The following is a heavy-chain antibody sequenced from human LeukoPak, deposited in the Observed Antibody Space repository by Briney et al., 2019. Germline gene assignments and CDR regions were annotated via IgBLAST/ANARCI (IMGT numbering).Heavy chain of an antibody. D-gene: IGHD3-3*01. J-gene: IGHJ4*02. CDR3: ARDSGDFWSGSNLDY. CDR2: IYYSGRT. Sequence: SETLSLTCTVSGGSISSSRYYWGWIRQPPGKGLEWIGNIYYSGRTYYNSSLESRVTISVDTSKNQFSLKLRSVTAADAAVYFCARDSGDFWSGSNLDYWGQGTLVTVSS. V-gene: IGHV4-39*02. CDR1: GGSISSSRYY.